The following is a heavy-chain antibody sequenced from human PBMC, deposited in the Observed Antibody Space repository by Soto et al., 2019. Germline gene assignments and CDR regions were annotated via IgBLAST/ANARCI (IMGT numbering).Heavy chain of an antibody. D-gene: IGHD3-16*01. CDR3: ARITSASPGLVCFNY. V-gene: IGHV4-59*01. CDR2: IYYSGST. CDR1: GASISGYY. Sequence: PSEILSLTCTVSGASISGYYWSWIRQPPGKGLEWIGDIYYSGSTSYNPSLKSRATISVDMSRSQLSLNLTSVTAEDAAVYYCARITSASPGLVCFNYWGQGTLVTVSS. J-gene: IGHJ4*02.